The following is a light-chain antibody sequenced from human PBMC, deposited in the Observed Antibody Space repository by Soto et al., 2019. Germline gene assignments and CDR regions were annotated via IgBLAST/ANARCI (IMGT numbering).Light chain of an antibody. J-gene: IGKJ4*01. CDR3: QKCKVDPFT. CDR1: QDIGNF. V-gene: IGKV1-27*01. CDR2: AAS. Sequence: ILMTQSPSSLSAFVGDRVTITCRASQDIGNFLAWYQQKPGKVPKILIYAASTLQSGVPSRFSGSGSGTDFTLTISSLQPEDVDTYYCQKCKVDPFTFGGGTKVDIK.